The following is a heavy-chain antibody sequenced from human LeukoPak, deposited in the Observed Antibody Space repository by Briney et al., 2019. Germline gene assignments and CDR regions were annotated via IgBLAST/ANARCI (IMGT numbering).Heavy chain of an antibody. CDR1: GYIFTSYY. Sequence: ASVKVSCKASGYIFTSYYMHWVRQAPGQGLEWMGIINPSGGSTSYAQKFQGRVTMTRDTSTSTVYMELSSLRSEDTAVYYCARRGRYNWNYFSLDYWGQGTLVTVSS. J-gene: IGHJ4*02. D-gene: IGHD1-7*01. CDR3: ARRGRYNWNYFSLDY. V-gene: IGHV1-46*01. CDR2: INPSGGST.